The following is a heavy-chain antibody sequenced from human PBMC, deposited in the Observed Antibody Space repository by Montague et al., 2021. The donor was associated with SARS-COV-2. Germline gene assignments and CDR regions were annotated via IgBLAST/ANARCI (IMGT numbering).Heavy chain of an antibody. V-gene: IGHV3-30*03. CDR2: ISYDGSNK. CDR3: AGSLLIYFDY. J-gene: IGHJ4*02. CDR1: GFIFSSYG. Sequence: SLRLSCAASGFIFSSYGMHWVRQAPGKGLEWVAVISYDGSNKYYADSVKGRFTISRDNSKNTLYLQMNSLRAEDTAVYYCAGSLLIYFDYWGQGTLVTVSS. D-gene: IGHD3-10*01.